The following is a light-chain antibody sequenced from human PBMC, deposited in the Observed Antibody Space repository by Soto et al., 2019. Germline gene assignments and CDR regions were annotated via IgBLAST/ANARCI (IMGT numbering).Light chain of an antibody. CDR1: QTVSNW. J-gene: IGKJ1*01. CDR2: DAS. V-gene: IGKV1-5*01. CDR3: QQYSSYST. Sequence: DIQMTQSPSTLSASVGDRVTITCRTSQTVSNWLAWYQQKPGKVPKVLIYDASKLKSGVPSRFSGSGSGTDFTLTISSLQPDDFATYYCQQYSSYSTFGQGTKVEIK.